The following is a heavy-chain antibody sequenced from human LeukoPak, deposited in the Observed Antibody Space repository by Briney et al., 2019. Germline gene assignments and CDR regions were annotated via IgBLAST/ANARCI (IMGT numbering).Heavy chain of an antibody. J-gene: IGHJ6*03. V-gene: IGHV4-4*07. CDR2: IYTSGST. D-gene: IGHD6-19*01. CDR3: ARDLYSSGWYGYYYYMDV. CDR1: GGSISSYY. Sequence: PSETLSLTCTVSGGSISSYYWSWIRQPAGKGLEWIGRIYTSGSTNYNPSLKSRVTMSVDTSKNQFSLKLSSVTAADTAVYHCARDLYSSGWYGYYYYMDVWGKGTTVTVSS.